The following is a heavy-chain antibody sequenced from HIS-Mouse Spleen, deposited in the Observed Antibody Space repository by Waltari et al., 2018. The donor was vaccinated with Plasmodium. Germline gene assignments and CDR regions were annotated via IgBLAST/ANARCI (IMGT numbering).Heavy chain of an antibody. CDR1: GFTFGSYW. CDR3: ASSWYWYFDL. D-gene: IGHD6-13*01. CDR2: IKQDGSEK. Sequence: EVQLVASGGGLVQPGGSLRLSWAASGFTFGSYWMSWVRQAPGKGLEWVANIKQDGSEKYYVDSVKGRFTISRDNAKNSLYLQMNSLRAEDTAVYYCASSWYWYFDLWGRGTLVTVSS. V-gene: IGHV3-7*01. J-gene: IGHJ2*01.